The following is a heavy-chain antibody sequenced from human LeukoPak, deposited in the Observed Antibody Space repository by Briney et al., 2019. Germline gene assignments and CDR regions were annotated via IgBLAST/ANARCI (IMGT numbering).Heavy chain of an antibody. CDR3: ARALESRHFYYFDY. V-gene: IGHV4-4*02. CDR1: GGSISSSNW. Sequence: PSGTLSLTCAVSGGSISSSNWWSWVRQPPGKGLEWIGYIYHSGSTYYNPSLKSRVTISVDRSKNQFSLKLSSVTAADTAVYYCARALESRHFYYFDYWGQGTLVTVSS. J-gene: IGHJ4*02. D-gene: IGHD3-3*02. CDR2: IYHSGST.